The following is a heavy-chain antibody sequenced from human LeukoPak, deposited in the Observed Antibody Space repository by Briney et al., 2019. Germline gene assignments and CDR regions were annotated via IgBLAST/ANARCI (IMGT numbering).Heavy chain of an antibody. V-gene: IGHV3-7*01. J-gene: IGHJ4*02. Sequence: GRSLRLSCAASGFTFSSYSMNWVRQAPGKGLEWVANIKQDGSENYYVDSVKGRFTVSRDNAKNSLYLQMNSLRAEDTAVYYCAGDGGAEWLVVEVDYWGQGTLVTVSS. CDR3: AGDGGAEWLVVEVDY. CDR1: GFTFSSYS. CDR2: IKQDGSEN. D-gene: IGHD6-19*01.